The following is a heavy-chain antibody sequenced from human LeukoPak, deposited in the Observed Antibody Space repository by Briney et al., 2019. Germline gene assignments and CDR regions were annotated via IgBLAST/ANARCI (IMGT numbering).Heavy chain of an antibody. CDR3: AREGSSTWYLNWFDP. Sequence: PSETLSLTCTVSGYSISSGYFWGWIRQPPGKGLEWIGSIYHSGNTYYNPSLKSRVTISVDTSKNQFSLKLTSVTAADTAVYYCAREGSSTWYLNWFDPWGQGTLVTVSS. J-gene: IGHJ5*02. CDR1: GYSISSGYF. D-gene: IGHD6-13*01. V-gene: IGHV4-38-2*02. CDR2: IYHSGNT.